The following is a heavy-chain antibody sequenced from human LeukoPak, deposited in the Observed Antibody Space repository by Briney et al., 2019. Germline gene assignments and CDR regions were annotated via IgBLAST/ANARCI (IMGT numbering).Heavy chain of an antibody. Sequence: GGSLRLSCAASGLSVSTNYMIWVRQPPGKGLEWVSSIFPSGGEIHYADSVRGRFTISRDNSKSTLSLQMNSLRAEDTAIYYCATYRQVLLPFESWGQGTLVTVSS. CDR3: ATYRQVLLPFES. V-gene: IGHV3-53*01. CDR2: IFPSGGEI. D-gene: IGHD2-8*02. CDR1: GLSVSTNY. J-gene: IGHJ4*02.